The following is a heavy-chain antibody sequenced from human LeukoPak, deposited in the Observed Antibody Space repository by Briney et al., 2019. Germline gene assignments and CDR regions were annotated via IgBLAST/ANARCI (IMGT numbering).Heavy chain of an antibody. Sequence: SETLSLTCTVSGGSISSYYWSWIRQPAGKGLEWIGRIYTSGSTNYNPSLKSRVTMSVDTSKNQFSLKLSSVTAADTAVYYCARDPSGYDEPLDAFDIWGQGTMVTVSS. CDR2: IYTSGST. CDR3: ARDPSGYDEPLDAFDI. D-gene: IGHD5-12*01. J-gene: IGHJ3*02. V-gene: IGHV4-4*07. CDR1: GGSISSYY.